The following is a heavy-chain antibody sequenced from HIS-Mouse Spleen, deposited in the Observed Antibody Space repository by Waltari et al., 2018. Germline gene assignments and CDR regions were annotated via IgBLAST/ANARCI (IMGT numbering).Heavy chain of an antibody. CDR1: GFTFRRYG. CDR3: AKDRGSPLYFDY. V-gene: IGHV3-30*18. J-gene: IGHJ4*02. CDR2: ISYDGSNK. Sequence: QVQLVESGGGVVQPGRSLRLSWAASGFTFRRYGMPWVRQAPGKGLEWVAVISYDGSNKYYADSVKGRFTISRDNSKNTLYLQMNSLRAEDTAVYYCAKDRGSPLYFDYWGQGTLVTVSS. D-gene: IGHD1-26*01.